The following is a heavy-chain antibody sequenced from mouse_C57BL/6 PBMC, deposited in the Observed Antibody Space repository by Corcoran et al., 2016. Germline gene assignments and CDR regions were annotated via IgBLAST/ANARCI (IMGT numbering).Heavy chain of an antibody. CDR1: GYTFTTSG. Sequence: QIQLVQSGPELKNPGETVKISCKASGYTFTTSGMSWVKQAPGKGLKRMGWINTYSGVPTYADDFKGRFAFSLETSASTAYLQINNLKNEDTATYFCARWGPTVPGYFDVWGTGTTVTVSS. J-gene: IGHJ1*03. CDR3: ARWGPTVPGYFDV. CDR2: INTYSGVP. D-gene: IGHD1-1*01. V-gene: IGHV9-3*01.